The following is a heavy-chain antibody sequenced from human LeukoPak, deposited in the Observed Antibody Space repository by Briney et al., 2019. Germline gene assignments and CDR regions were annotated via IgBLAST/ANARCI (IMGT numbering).Heavy chain of an antibody. V-gene: IGHV3-33*05. Sequence: GGSLRLSCAASGFTFRSYGMHWVRQAPGKGLEWVAVISYDGSNKYYADSVKGRFTISRDNAKNSLYLQINSLRAEDTAVYYCARSSYSSSSSVWGQGTMVTVSS. CDR3: ARSSYSSSSSV. J-gene: IGHJ3*01. CDR1: GFTFRSYG. D-gene: IGHD6-6*01. CDR2: ISYDGSNK.